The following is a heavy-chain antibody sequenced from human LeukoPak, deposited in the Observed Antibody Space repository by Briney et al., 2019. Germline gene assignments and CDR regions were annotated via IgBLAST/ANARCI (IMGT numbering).Heavy chain of an antibody. CDR3: ARDKIQLWSGDYYYGMDV. Sequence: PGGSLRLSCAASGFTFSSSAMHWVRQAPGRGLEWVAIVSYDESNKYYAESLKGRFTISRDNSKNTLYLQMNSLRVEDAAVYYCARDKIQLWSGDYYYGMDVWGQGTTVTVSS. J-gene: IGHJ6*02. D-gene: IGHD5-18*01. CDR1: GFTFSSSA. V-gene: IGHV3-30*04. CDR2: VSYDESNK.